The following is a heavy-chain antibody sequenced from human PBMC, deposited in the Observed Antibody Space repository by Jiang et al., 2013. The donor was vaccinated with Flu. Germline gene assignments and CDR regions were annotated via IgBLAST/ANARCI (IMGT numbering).Heavy chain of an antibody. D-gene: IGHD4-17*01. V-gene: IGHV1-46*01. Sequence: SVKVSCKASGYTFSTYKIHLVRQAPGQGLEWVGIINPRDGTTSYAQKFQGRVTMTRDTSTSTVYMELSSLRSEDTAVYYCARDRDDYGEDSWGQGTLVIVSS. J-gene: IGHJ4*02. CDR2: INPRDGTT. CDR1: GYTFSTYK. CDR3: ARDRDDYGEDS.